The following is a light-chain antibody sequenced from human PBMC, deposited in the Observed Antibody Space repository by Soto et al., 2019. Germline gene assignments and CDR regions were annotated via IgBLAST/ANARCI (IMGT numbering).Light chain of an antibody. CDR1: SSDVGAYDH. CDR3: CSFAAMSGYV. V-gene: IGLV2-11*01. Sequence: QSALTQPRSVSGSPGQSVTISCTGNSSDVGAYDHVSWYQQHPGKAPKLMIHDVNQRPSGVPDRLSGSKSGNTASLTISGLQAEDEADYYCCSFAAMSGYVFGTGTKLTVL. CDR2: DVN. J-gene: IGLJ1*01.